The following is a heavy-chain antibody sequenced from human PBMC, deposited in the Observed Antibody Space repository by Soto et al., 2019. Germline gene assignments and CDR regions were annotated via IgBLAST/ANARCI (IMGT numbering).Heavy chain of an antibody. Sequence: QVQLVQSGAEVKKPGASVKVSCKASGYTFTGYYMHWVRQAPGQGLEWMGWINPHSGGTNYAQKFQGWVTMTRDTSISTAYMELGRLRSDDTAVYYCARDSSVRSRSWFKYWGQGTLVTVSS. CDR2: INPHSGGT. CDR3: ARDSSVRSRSWFKY. CDR1: GYTFTGYY. J-gene: IGHJ4*02. D-gene: IGHD6-13*01. V-gene: IGHV1-2*04.